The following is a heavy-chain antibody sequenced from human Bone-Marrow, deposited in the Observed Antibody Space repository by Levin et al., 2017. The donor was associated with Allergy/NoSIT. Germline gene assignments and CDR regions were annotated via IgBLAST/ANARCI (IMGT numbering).Heavy chain of an antibody. Sequence: AGGSLRLSCEGSGFTFSSYWLHWVRQAPGKGLVWVSRINSDGSSRSYADSVKGRFTISRDNAKNTLYLQIDSLRAEDTAVYYCTRAGYYRADYWGQGTLVTVSS. J-gene: IGHJ4*02. CDR3: TRAGYYRADY. CDR2: INSDGSSR. V-gene: IGHV3-74*01. CDR1: GFTFSSYW. D-gene: IGHD1-26*01.